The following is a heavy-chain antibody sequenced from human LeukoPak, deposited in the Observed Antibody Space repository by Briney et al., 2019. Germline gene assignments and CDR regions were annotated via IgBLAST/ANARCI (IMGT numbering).Heavy chain of an antibody. V-gene: IGHV3-74*01. CDR1: GFTFSNNW. Sequence: GGSLRLSCAASGFTFSNNWMHRIRQVPGKGLVWVSHIKYDGSATNYADSVKGRFTISRDNAKNTLYLQMNSLRAEDTAVYYCVSGSLQSGYNFDYWGQGALVTVSS. J-gene: IGHJ4*02. CDR3: VSGSLQSGYNFDY. CDR2: IKYDGSAT. D-gene: IGHD3-3*01.